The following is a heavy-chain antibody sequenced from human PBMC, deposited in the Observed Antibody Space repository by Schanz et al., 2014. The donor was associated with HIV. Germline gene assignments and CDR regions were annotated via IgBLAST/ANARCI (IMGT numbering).Heavy chain of an antibody. D-gene: IGHD2-15*01. CDR3: ARTHYSVVSSRAMDV. V-gene: IGHV1-69*06. CDR1: GGTFINYA. Sequence: QVQLVQSGAEVKKPGSSVKVFCRASGGTFINYAFSWVRQAPGQGLEWMAGIIPIIGTADYAQKFQGRVTITADKSTSTLYLELSSLRSEDTAVYYCARTHYSVVSSRAMDVWGQGTTVTVSS. CDR2: IIPIIGTA. J-gene: IGHJ6*02.